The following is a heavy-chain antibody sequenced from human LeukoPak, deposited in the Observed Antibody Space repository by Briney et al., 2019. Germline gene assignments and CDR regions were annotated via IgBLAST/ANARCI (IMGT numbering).Heavy chain of an antibody. Sequence: SVKVSCTASGGTFSSYTISWVRQAPGQGLEWMGGIIPIFGTAKYAQKFQGRVTITTDESTSTAYMELSSLRSEDTAVYYCASSSSSGWYYYYYMDVWGKGTTVTVSS. CDR2: IIPIFGTA. D-gene: IGHD6-6*01. V-gene: IGHV1-69*05. CDR1: GGTFSSYT. CDR3: ASSSSSGWYYYYYMDV. J-gene: IGHJ6*03.